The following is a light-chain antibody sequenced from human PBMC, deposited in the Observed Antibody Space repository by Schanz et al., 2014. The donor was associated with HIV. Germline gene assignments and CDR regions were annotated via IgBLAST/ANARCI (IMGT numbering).Light chain of an antibody. CDR3: QQYGSSPKWT. V-gene: IGKV3-20*01. CDR1: QTVSSNS. CDR2: STS. J-gene: IGKJ1*01. Sequence: EIVLTQSPVILSLSPGERATLSCRASQTVSSNSLGWYQQKRGQVPRLLIYSTSRRANGIPDRFSGSGSGTDFTLTISRLEPEDSAVYYCQQYGSSPKWTFGQGTKVEIK.